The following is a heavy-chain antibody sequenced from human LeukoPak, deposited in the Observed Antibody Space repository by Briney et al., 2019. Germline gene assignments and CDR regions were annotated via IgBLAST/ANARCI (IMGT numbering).Heavy chain of an antibody. D-gene: IGHD3-22*01. CDR1: GFTFSNYW. Sequence: GGSLRLSCAASGFTFSNYWMSWVRQAPGKGLEWVANIRQDGSDKFYVDSVKGRFTISRDNAKNSLYLQMNSLRAEDTAVYYCARDQPSVVVITHFDYWGQGTLVTVSS. J-gene: IGHJ4*02. CDR3: ARDQPSVVVITHFDY. V-gene: IGHV3-7*01. CDR2: IRQDGSDK.